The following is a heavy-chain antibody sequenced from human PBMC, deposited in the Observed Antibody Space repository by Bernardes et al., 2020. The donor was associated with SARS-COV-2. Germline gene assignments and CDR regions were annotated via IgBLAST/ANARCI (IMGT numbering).Heavy chain of an antibody. D-gene: IGHD2-21*01. J-gene: IGHJ4*02. CDR1: GFTFSSSA. CDR2: ISPSGGTT. CDR3: GRVTDGYISD. Sequence: SLRLSCIGSGFTFSSSAVRWVRQAPGKGLKWVSGISPSGGTTDYDDSVQGRFTISRDNSKNTLYLQMNSLRVEDTAVYYCGRVTDGYISDWGQGTLVTVSS. V-gene: IGHV3-23*01.